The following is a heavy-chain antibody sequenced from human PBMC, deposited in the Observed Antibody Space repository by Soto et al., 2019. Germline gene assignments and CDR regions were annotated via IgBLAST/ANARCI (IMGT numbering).Heavy chain of an antibody. D-gene: IGHD6-19*01. Sequence: EVQLLESGGGLVQPGGSLRLSCAASGFTFSSYAMSWVRQAPGKGLEWVSAISGSGGSTYYADSVKGRFTISRDNSKNTLYLQMNSLRAEDTAVYYCAKDLSSIAVANMKFAYWGQGTLVTVSS. J-gene: IGHJ4*02. CDR3: AKDLSSIAVANMKFAY. CDR2: ISGSGGST. CDR1: GFTFSSYA. V-gene: IGHV3-23*01.